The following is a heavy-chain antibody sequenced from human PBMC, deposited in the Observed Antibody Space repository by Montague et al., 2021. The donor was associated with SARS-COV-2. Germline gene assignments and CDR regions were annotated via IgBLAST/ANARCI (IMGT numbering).Heavy chain of an antibody. D-gene: IGHD2-21*01. J-gene: IGHJ4*02. CDR1: GDSITNNYY. V-gene: IGHV4-38-2*02. Sequence: SETLSLTCTVSGDSITNNYYWGWIRQPPGKGLEWIGTIYHSGTTYYNPSLKRRVTISVDTSNNQFSPKLTSVTAADTAVYYCARRHIVASNRAFDYWGQGTLVTVSS. CDR2: IYHSGTT. CDR3: ARRHIVASNRAFDY.